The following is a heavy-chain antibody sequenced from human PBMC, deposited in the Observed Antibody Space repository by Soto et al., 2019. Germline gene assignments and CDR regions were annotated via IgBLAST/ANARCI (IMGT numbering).Heavy chain of an antibody. CDR2: IYYSGST. V-gene: IGHV4-31*03. CDR1: GGSISSGGYY. Sequence: PSETLCLTCTVSGGSISSGGYYWSWIRQHPGKGLEWIGYIYYSGSTYYNPSLKSRVTISVDTSKNQFSLKLSSVTAADTAVYYRARDLDDFFFDYCGQGTLVTVSS. CDR3: ARDLDDFFFDY. D-gene: IGHD2-21*02. J-gene: IGHJ4*02.